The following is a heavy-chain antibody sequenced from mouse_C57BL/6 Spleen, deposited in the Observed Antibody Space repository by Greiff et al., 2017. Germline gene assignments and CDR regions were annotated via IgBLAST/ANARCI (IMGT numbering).Heavy chain of an antibody. J-gene: IGHJ4*01. D-gene: IGHD6-1*01. CDR1: GFTFSDYG. V-gene: IGHV5-15*01. CDR3: ARRKQRYYARDY. CDR2: ISNLAYSI. Sequence: EVHLVESGGGLVQPGGSLKFSCAASGFTFSDYGMAWVRQAPRKGPEWVGFISNLAYSIYYADTVTGRFTISRENAKNTLYLEMSRLRSEDTAKYYCARRKQRYYARDYWGQGTSVTVS.